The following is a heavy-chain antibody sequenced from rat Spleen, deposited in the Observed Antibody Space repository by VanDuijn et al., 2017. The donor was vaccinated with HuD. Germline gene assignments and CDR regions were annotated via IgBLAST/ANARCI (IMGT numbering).Heavy chain of an antibody. J-gene: IGHJ2*01. Sequence: EVQLVESGGGLVQPGRSLKLSCAASGFTFSNYYMAWVRQAPTKGLEWVASISPSANSTYYPDSVKGRFTISRDNARSTQYLQMDSLRSEDTATYYCATDYYYDGSYYYFDYWGRGVMVTVSS. D-gene: IGHD1-12*02. CDR3: ATDYYYDGSYYYFDY. CDR2: ISPSANST. CDR1: GFTFSNYY. V-gene: IGHV5-27*01.